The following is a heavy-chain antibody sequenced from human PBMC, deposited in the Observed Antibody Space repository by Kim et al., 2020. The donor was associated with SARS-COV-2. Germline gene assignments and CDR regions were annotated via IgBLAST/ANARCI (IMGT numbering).Heavy chain of an antibody. CDR1: GGSISSGGYY. CDR2: IYYSGST. V-gene: IGHV4-31*03. J-gene: IGHJ6*02. Sequence: SETLSLTCTVSGGSISSGGYYWSWIRQHPGKGLEWIGYIYYSGSTYYNPSLKSRVTISVDTSKNQFSLKLSSVTAADTAVYYCARVVAATIHFPSDYYGMDVWGQGTTVTVSS. D-gene: IGHD2-15*01. CDR3: ARVVAATIHFPSDYYGMDV.